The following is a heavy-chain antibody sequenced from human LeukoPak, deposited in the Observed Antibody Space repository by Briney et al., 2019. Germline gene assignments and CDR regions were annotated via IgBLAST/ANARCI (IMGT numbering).Heavy chain of an antibody. CDR2: INAGNGNT. V-gene: IGHV1-3*01. D-gene: IGHD2-15*01. J-gene: IGHJ4*02. Sequence: ASVKVSCKASGYTFTSYGISWVRQAPGQGLEWMGWINAGNGNTKYSQKFQGGVTITRDTSASTAYMELSSLRSEDTAVYYCARVHCSGGSCYSAGDYWGQGTLVTVSS. CDR1: GYTFTSYG. CDR3: ARVHCSGGSCYSAGDY.